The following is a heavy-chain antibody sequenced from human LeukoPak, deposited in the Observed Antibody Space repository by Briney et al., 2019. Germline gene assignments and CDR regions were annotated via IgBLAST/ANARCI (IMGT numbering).Heavy chain of an antibody. CDR2: IYPGDSDT. D-gene: IGHD5-12*01. CDR3: ARRGDMYGGYLTYFDF. J-gene: IGHJ4*02. CDR1: GYSFTSYW. V-gene: IGHV5-51*01. Sequence: NRGESLKISCKGSGYSFTSYWIGWVRQMPGKGLEWMGIIYPGDSDTRYSPSFQGQVTISADKSISTAYLQWSSLKASDTAMYYCARRGDMYGGYLTYFDFWGQGTLVTVSS.